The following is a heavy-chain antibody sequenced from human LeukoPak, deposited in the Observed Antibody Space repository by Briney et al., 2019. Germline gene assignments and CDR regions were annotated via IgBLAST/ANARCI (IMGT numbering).Heavy chain of an antibody. CDR2: IYSGGST. D-gene: IGHD2-21*02. J-gene: IGHJ3*02. CDR3: ARDRCGDCYNRDAFDI. CDR1: GFTVSSNY. Sequence: GGSLRLSCAASGFTVSSNYMSWVRQAPGKGLEWVSVIYSGGSTYYADSVKGRFTISRDNSKNTLYLQMNSLRAEDTAVYYCARDRCGDCYNRDAFDIWGQGTMVTVSS. V-gene: IGHV3-53*01.